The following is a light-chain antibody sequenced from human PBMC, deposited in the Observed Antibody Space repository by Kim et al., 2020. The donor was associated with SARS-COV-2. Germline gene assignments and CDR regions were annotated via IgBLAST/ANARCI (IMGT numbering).Light chain of an antibody. CDR1: QSMVVW. J-gene: IGKJ4*01. Sequence: ASVGDRVNITCRASQSMVVWLAWYQQKPGKAPKRVIYKASSLESGVPSRFSGSGSGTEFTLTISSLHPDDLGTYFCQQYSNYPLTFGGGTKVDIK. V-gene: IGKV1-5*03. CDR2: KAS. CDR3: QQYSNYPLT.